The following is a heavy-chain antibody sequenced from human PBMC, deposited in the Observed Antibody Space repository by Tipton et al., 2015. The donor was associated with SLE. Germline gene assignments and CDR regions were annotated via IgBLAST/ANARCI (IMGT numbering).Heavy chain of an antibody. CDR3: ARGIAAAVNWFDP. CDR2: IYTSGST. J-gene: IGHJ5*02. CDR1: GVSISSYY. V-gene: IGHV4-4*08. Sequence: TLSLTCTVSGVSISSYYWSWIRQPPGKGLEWIGYIYTSGSTNYNPPLKSRVTISVDTYKNQFSLKRSSVTAADTAVYYCARGIAAAVNWFDPWGQGTLVTVSS. D-gene: IGHD6-13*01.